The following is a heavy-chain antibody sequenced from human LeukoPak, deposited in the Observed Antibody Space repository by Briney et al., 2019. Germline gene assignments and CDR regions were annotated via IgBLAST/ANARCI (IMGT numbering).Heavy chain of an antibody. J-gene: IGHJ4*02. CDR2: IKQDGSEK. V-gene: IGHV3-7*01. CDR3: ARVRKTELLWFGELPPDFDY. Sequence: GGSLRLSCAASGFTFSSYWMSWVRQAPGKGLEWVANIKQDGSEKYYVDSVEGRFTISRDNAKNSLYLQMNSLRAEDTAVYYCARVRKTELLWFGELPPDFDYRGQGTLVTVSS. D-gene: IGHD3-10*01. CDR1: GFTFSSYW.